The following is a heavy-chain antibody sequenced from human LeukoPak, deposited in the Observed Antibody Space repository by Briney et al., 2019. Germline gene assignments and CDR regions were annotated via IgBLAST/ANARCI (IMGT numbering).Heavy chain of an antibody. Sequence: SETLSLTCTVSGGSISSYYWSWIRQPAGKGLEWIGRIYTSGSTNYNPSLKSRVTMSVDTSKNQFSLKLSSVTAADTAVYHCARDLDASGWCNFDYWGQGTLVTVSS. CDR3: ARDLDASGWCNFDY. V-gene: IGHV4-4*07. D-gene: IGHD6-19*01. J-gene: IGHJ4*02. CDR2: IYTSGST. CDR1: GGSISSYY.